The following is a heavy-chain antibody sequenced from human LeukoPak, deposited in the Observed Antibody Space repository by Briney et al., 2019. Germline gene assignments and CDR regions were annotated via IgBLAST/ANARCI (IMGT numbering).Heavy chain of an antibody. CDR2: INPSGGST. Sequence: ASVKASCKASGYTFTSYYMHWVRQAPGQGLEWMGIINPSGGSTSYAQKFQGRVTMTRDTSTSTVYMELSSLRSEDTAVYYCAREPYSSGGRMDFDYWGQGTLVTVSS. D-gene: IGHD6-19*01. V-gene: IGHV1-46*01. CDR3: AREPYSSGGRMDFDY. J-gene: IGHJ4*02. CDR1: GYTFTSYY.